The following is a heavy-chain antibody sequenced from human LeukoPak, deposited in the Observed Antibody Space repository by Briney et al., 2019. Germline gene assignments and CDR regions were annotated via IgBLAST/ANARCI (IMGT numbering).Heavy chain of an antibody. CDR2: INHSGST. D-gene: IGHD1-1*01. CDR3: AREGRRGPRGWFDP. Sequence: SETLSLTCAVYGGSFSGYYWSWIRQPPGKGLEWIGEINHSGSTNYNPSLKSRVTISVDTSKNQFSLKLSSVTAADTAVYYCAREGRRGPRGWFDPWGQGTLVTVSS. J-gene: IGHJ5*02. V-gene: IGHV4-34*01. CDR1: GGSFSGYY.